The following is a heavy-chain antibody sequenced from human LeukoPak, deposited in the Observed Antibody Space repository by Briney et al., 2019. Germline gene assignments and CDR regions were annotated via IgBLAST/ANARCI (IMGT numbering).Heavy chain of an antibody. CDR1: GGTFSSYA. V-gene: IGHV1-69*04. Sequence: ASVKVSCKASGGTFSSYAISWVRQAPGQGLEWMGRIIPILGIANYAQKFQGRVTITADKSTSTAYMELSSLRSEDTAVYYCASEAYSGSYYYFDYWGQGTLVTVSS. J-gene: IGHJ4*02. CDR2: IIPILGIA. D-gene: IGHD1-26*01. CDR3: ASEAYSGSYYYFDY.